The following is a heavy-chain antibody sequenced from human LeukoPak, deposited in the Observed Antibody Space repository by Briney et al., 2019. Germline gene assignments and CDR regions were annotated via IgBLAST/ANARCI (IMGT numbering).Heavy chain of an antibody. CDR1: GFTFSDYY. Sequence: GGSLRLSCAASGFTFSDYYMTWIRQAPGKGLEWISYISSGDGPTYYADSVKGRFTISRDNAKNSLFLQMNSLRVEDTAVYYCARGYYGSGIKSGYFDYWGQGTLVTVSS. CDR3: ARGYYGSGIKSGYFDY. V-gene: IGHV3-11*01. J-gene: IGHJ4*02. D-gene: IGHD3-10*01. CDR2: ISSGDGPT.